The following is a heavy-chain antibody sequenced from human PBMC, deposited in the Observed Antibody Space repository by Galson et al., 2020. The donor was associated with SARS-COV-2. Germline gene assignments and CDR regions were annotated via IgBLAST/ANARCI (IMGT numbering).Heavy chain of an antibody. V-gene: IGHV4-30-2*01. J-gene: IGHJ4*02. CDR2: IYHSGTT. CDR3: ARALGEPCYSPPLSFDY. Sequence: SETLSLTCAVSGGSISSGGYSWSLIRQPPGKGLEWIGYIYHSGTTYYNPSLKSRVTISVDRSKNQFSLKLSSVTAADTAVYYCARALGEPCYSPPLSFDYWGQGTLVTVSS. CDR1: GGSISSGGYS. D-gene: IGHD3-10*01.